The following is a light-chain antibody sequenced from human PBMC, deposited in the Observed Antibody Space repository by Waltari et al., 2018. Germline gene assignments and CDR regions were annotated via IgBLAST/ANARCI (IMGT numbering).Light chain of an antibody. CDR2: SNN. CDR3: AAWDDSLNGNWV. J-gene: IGLJ3*02. CDR1: SSNIGSTT. Sequence: QSVLTQPPPASGTPGQRVTISCSGSSSNIGSTTANGYQPLPGTAPKLPIYSNNQRPSGVPDRFSGSKSGTSASLAISGLQSEDEADYYCAAWDDSLNGNWVFGGGTKLTVL. V-gene: IGLV1-44*01.